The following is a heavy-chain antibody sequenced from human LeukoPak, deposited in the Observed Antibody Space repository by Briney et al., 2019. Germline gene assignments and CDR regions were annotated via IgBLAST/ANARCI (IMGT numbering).Heavy chain of an antibody. CDR2: ISYDGSSQ. CDR3: ARGARAVAFDWFDP. D-gene: IGHD6-19*01. Sequence: PGGPQRLSCAASGFSFSDYAMHWVRQATGKGLEWVAVISYDGSSQYYADSVKARFIISRDTSKNALHLQMNSLTSEDTAIYYCARGARAVAFDWFDPWGQGALVTVSS. J-gene: IGHJ5*02. CDR1: GFSFSDYA. V-gene: IGHV3-30-3*01.